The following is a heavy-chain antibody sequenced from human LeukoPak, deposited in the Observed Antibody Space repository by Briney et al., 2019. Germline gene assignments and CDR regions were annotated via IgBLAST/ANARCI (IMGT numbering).Heavy chain of an antibody. V-gene: IGHV4-31*03. CDR2: IYYSGST. J-gene: IGHJ4*02. CDR1: GGSISSGGHY. Sequence: SETLSLTCTVSGGSISSGGHYWSWIRLHPGKGLEWIGYIYYSGSTYYNPSLKSRVTISVDTSKNQFSLKLSSVTAADTAVYYCARYYGHFDYWGQGTLVTVSS. CDR3: ARYYGHFDY. D-gene: IGHD4-17*01.